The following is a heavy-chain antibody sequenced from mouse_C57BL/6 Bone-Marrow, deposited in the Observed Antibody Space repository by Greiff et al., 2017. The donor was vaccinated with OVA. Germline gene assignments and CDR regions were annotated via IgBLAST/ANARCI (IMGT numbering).Heavy chain of an antibody. D-gene: IGHD2-1*01. V-gene: IGHV1-52*01. Sequence: QVQLQQPGAELVRPGSSVKLSCKASGYTFTSYWMHWVKQRPIQGLEWIGNIDPSDSETHYNQKFKDKATLTVDKSSSTAYMQLSSLTSEDSAVYYCARHYGKGWYFDVWGTGTTVTVSS. CDR2: IDPSDSET. CDR3: ARHYGKGWYFDV. CDR1: GYTFTSYW. J-gene: IGHJ1*03.